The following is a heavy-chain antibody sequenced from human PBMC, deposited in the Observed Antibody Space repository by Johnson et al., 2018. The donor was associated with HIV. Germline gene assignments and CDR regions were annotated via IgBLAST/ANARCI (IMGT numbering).Heavy chain of an antibody. J-gene: IGHJ3*02. CDR2: IYSGGST. CDR1: GFTVSRNY. V-gene: IGHV3-66*02. Sequence: VQLVESGGGLVQPGRSLRLSCAASGFTVSRNYMNWVRQAPGKGLEWVSVIYSGGSTYYADSVKGRFSVSRDNSKNTLYLQMNSLRAEDTAVYYCAREIVVALGRHDAFDIWGQGTMVTVSS. CDR3: AREIVVALGRHDAFDI. D-gene: IGHD3-22*01.